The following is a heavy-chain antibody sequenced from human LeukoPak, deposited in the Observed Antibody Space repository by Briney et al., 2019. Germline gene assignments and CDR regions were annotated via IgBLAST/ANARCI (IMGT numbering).Heavy chain of an antibody. CDR3: ARGKSKFDY. J-gene: IGHJ4*02. V-gene: IGHV4-4*02. Sequence: NPSETLSLTCAVSGGSISSSNWWSWVRQPPGKGLEWIGQIYHSGSTDYNPSLKSRVTISVDTSKNQFSLKLSSVTAADTAVYYCARGKSKFDYWGQGTLVTVSS. CDR1: GGSISSSNW. CDR2: IYHSGST.